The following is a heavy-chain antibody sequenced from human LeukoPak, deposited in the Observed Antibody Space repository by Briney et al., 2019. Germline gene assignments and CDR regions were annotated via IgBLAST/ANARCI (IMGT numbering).Heavy chain of an antibody. V-gene: IGHV4-38-2*01. CDR1: GYSISSGYY. D-gene: IGHD3-22*01. J-gene: IGHJ4*02. CDR2: IYHSGGT. Sequence: SETLSLTCVVSGYSISSGYYWGWIRQSPGKGLEWIGSIYHSGGTFYNPSLKSRVTISVDTSKNQFSLKLSSVTAADTAVYYCARRRDYYDSSGYFRFDYWGQGALVTVS. CDR3: ARRRDYYDSSGYFRFDY.